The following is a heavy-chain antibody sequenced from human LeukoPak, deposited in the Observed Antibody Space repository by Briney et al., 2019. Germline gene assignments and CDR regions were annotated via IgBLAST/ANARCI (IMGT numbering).Heavy chain of an antibody. J-gene: IGHJ4*02. Sequence: GRSLRLSCAASGFTFSSYGMHWVRQAPGKGLEWVAVIWYDGSNKYYADSVKGRFTISRDNSKNTLYLQMNSLRAEDTAVYYCAREAVGAPFDHWGQGTLVTVSS. CDR3: AREAVGAPFDH. D-gene: IGHD1-26*01. V-gene: IGHV3-33*01. CDR1: GFTFSSYG. CDR2: IWYDGSNK.